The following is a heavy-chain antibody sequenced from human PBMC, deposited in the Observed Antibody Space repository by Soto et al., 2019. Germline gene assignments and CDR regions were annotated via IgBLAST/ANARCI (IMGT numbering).Heavy chain of an antibody. CDR1: GGSISSGDYY. V-gene: IGHV4-31*03. CDR2: IYYSGST. J-gene: IGHJ4*02. D-gene: IGHD2-15*01. CDR3: ARDPCNPNYFDS. Sequence: QVQLQESGPGLVKPSQTLSLTCNVSGGSISSGDYYWTWIRQHPGKGLEWIGYIYYSGSTYYNPSLKSRVTMSIDTSKNQFSLKLSSVTAADTAIYYCARDPCNPNYFDSLGQGTLVSVSS.